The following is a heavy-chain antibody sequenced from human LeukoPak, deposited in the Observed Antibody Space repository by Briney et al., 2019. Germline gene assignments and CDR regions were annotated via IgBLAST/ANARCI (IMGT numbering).Heavy chain of an antibody. J-gene: IGHJ5*02. Sequence: ASVKVSCKASGYTFTSNGISWVRQAPGQGLEWMGWISAYTGNTNYAQNLQGRVTMTTDTSTRTAYLELRNLRSDDTAVYYCARAREDYDFWSETRRNNWFDPWGQGTLVTVSS. V-gene: IGHV1-18*01. CDR3: ARAREDYDFWSETRRNNWFDP. D-gene: IGHD3-3*01. CDR1: GYTFTSNG. CDR2: ISAYTGNT.